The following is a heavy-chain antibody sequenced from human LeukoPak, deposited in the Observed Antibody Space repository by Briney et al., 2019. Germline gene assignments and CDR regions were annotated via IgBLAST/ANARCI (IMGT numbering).Heavy chain of an antibody. V-gene: IGHV3-33*01. CDR3: ARGLGGRGYYYYGMDV. CDR2: IWYDGSNK. CDR1: GFTFSSYG. J-gene: IGHJ6*02. Sequence: GGSLRLSCAASGFTFSSYGMHWVRQAPGKGLEWVAVIWYDGSNKYYADSVKGRFTISRDNSKNTLSLQMNSLRAEDTAVYYCARGLGGRGYYYYGMDVWGQGTTVTVSS. D-gene: IGHD3-10*01.